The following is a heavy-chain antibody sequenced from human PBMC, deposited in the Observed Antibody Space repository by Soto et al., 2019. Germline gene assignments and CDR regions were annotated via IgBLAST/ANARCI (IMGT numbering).Heavy chain of an antibody. V-gene: IGHV6-1*01. CDR1: GDSVSSNSAA. CDR2: TSYRSKWFN. Sequence: PSQTLSLTCAISGDSVSSNSAAWNWIRQSPSRGLEWLGRTSYRSKWFNEYSLSVKSRMTINPDTSKNHFSLQLKSVTPEDTAVYYCARGVPTAGSFDYWGQGTPVTVSS. CDR3: ARGVPTAGSFDY. J-gene: IGHJ4*02. D-gene: IGHD6-13*01.